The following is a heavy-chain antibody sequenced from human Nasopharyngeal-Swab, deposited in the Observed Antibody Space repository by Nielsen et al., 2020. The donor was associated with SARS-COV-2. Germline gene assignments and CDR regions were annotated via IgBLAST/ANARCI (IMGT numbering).Heavy chain of an antibody. J-gene: IGHJ4*02. Sequence: WVRQAPGQGLEWMGWINTNTGNPTYAQGFTGRFVFSLDTSVSTAYLQISSLKAEGTAVYYCARVGRQYYFDYWGQGTLVTVSS. CDR2: INTNTGNP. CDR3: ARVGRQYYFDY. V-gene: IGHV7-4-1*02. D-gene: IGHD1-26*01.